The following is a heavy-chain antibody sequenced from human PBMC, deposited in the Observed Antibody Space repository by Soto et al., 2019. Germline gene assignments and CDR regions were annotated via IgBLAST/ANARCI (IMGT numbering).Heavy chain of an antibody. V-gene: IGHV3-23*01. Sequence: GGSLRLSCASSGFTFSNYAMSWVRQATGKGLEWVSLVSATAGTTYYTDSVKGRFTISRDNSRNTVYLQMNSLRADDTAVYYCAKDRLAGGFDYWGQGTLVTVSS. CDR1: GFTFSNYA. CDR3: AKDRLAGGFDY. CDR2: VSATAGTT. D-gene: IGHD3-16*01. J-gene: IGHJ4*02.